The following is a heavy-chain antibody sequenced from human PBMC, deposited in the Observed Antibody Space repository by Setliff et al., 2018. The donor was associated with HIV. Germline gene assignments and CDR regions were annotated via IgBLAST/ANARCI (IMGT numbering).Heavy chain of an antibody. V-gene: IGHV3-20*04. D-gene: IGHD3-16*01. CDR2: INWNGTST. Sequence: AGGSLRLSCAASGFSFDDHGMSWVRQAPGKGLEWVSGINWNGTSTGYADSVKGRFTISRDNARNSLYLQMNTLRAEDTALYYCARGPLWYYYYMDVWGKGTTVTVSS. CDR3: ARGPLWYYYYMDV. CDR1: GFSFDDHG. J-gene: IGHJ6*03.